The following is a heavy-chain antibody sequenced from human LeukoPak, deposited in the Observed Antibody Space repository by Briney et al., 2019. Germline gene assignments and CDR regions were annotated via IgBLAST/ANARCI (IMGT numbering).Heavy chain of an antibody. CDR2: ISYDGSNK. Sequence: GRSLRLSCAASGFTFSSYGMHWVRQAPGKGLEWVAVISYDGSNKYYADPVKGRFTISRDNSKNTLYLQMNSLRAEDTAVYYCAKGSGGYLAYFDYWGQGTLVTVSS. V-gene: IGHV3-30*18. J-gene: IGHJ4*02. D-gene: IGHD5-18*01. CDR1: GFTFSSYG. CDR3: AKGSGGYLAYFDY.